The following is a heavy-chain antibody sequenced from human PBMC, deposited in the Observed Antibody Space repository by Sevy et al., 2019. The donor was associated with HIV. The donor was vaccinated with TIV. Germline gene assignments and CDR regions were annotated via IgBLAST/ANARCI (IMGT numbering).Heavy chain of an antibody. CDR3: ARGPDCGGDCDVGFYYPLDV. Sequence: GGSLRLSCTVSGFIFSRYSMNWVRQAPGKGVEWISYTSGNSGAIYYPDSVKGRFTVSRDNANNALFLQMSSLKDDDTAVYYCARGPDCGGDCDVGFYYPLDVWGQGTTVTVSS. CDR1: GFIFSRYS. V-gene: IGHV3-48*02. D-gene: IGHD2-21*02. J-gene: IGHJ6*02. CDR2: TSGNSGAI.